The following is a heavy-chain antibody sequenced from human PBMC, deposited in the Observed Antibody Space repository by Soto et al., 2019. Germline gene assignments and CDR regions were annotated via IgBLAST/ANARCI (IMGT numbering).Heavy chain of an antibody. CDR3: ARGPDYDTLTGYFLY. CDR2: ITQAGSEK. Sequence: AGGSLRLSFAASGFTFSSYWMSWVRQAPGKGLEWVCNITQAGSEKYYVDSVTGRFTISRDNAKNSLYLQMNSLRAEDTAVYYCARGPDYDTLTGYFLYWGQGTLVTVSS. J-gene: IGHJ4*02. D-gene: IGHD3-9*01. V-gene: IGHV3-7*04. CDR1: GFTFSSYW.